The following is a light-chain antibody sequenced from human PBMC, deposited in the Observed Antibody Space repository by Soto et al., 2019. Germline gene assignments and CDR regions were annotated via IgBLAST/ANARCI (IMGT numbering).Light chain of an antibody. CDR3: CSYAGSSTWVV. CDR2: EVS. J-gene: IGLJ2*01. CDR1: SSDVGSYNL. V-gene: IGLV2-23*02. Sequence: QPVLTQPASVSGSPGQSITISCTGTSSDVGSYNLVSWYQQHPGKAPKLMIYEVSKRPSGVSNRFSGSKSGNTASLTISGLQAEDEADYYCCSYAGSSTWVVFGGGTQLTVL.